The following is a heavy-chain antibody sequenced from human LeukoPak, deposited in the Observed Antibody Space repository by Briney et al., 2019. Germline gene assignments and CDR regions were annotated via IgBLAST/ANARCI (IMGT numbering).Heavy chain of an antibody. CDR2: IIPILGIA. CDR1: GGTFSSYA. CDR3: ALVVVAATLRGDAFDI. Sequence: SVKVSCKASGGTFSSYAISWVRQAPGQRLEWMGRIIPILGIANYAQKFQGRVTITAVKSTSTAYMELSSLRSEDTAVYYCALVVVAATLRGDAFDIWGQGTMVTVSS. V-gene: IGHV1-69*04. J-gene: IGHJ3*02. D-gene: IGHD2-15*01.